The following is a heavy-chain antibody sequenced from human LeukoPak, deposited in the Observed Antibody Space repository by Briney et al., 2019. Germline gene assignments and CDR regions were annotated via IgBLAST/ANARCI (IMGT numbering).Heavy chain of an antibody. Sequence: GASVKVSCKASGYTFTGYYMHWVRQAPGQGLEWMGWINPNSGGTNYAQKFQGRVTMTRDTSISTAYMELSRLRSDDTAVYYCARVVGNAGLGAFDIWGQGTMVTVSS. J-gene: IGHJ3*02. CDR3: ARVVGNAGLGAFDI. CDR2: INPNSGGT. D-gene: IGHD4-23*01. CDR1: GYTFTGYY. V-gene: IGHV1-2*02.